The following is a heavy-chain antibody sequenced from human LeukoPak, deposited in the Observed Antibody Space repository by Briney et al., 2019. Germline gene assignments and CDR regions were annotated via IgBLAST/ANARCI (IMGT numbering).Heavy chain of an antibody. CDR1: GFTFTSSA. D-gene: IGHD1-1*01. Sequence: SVKVSCKASGFTFTSSAMQWVRQARGQRLEWIGWIVVGSGNTNYAQKFQERVTITRDMSTSTAYMELSSLRSEDTAVYYCAADLSGTASGNDYWGQGTLVTVSS. V-gene: IGHV1-58*02. J-gene: IGHJ4*02. CDR2: IVVGSGNT. CDR3: AADLSGTASGNDY.